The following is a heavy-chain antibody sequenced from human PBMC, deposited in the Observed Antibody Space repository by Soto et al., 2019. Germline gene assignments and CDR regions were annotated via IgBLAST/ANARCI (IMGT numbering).Heavy chain of an antibody. J-gene: IGHJ4*02. V-gene: IGHV3-23*01. Sequence: VQLLESGGGLVQPGGSLRLSCAASGLTFSNYMMSWVRQAPGKGLEWVSGISGGGSSTYYADSVKGRFTISRDNSKNTVYLQMSSLRAEDTAVYYCAKSRRTEIHRNFDSWGQGTRVTVSS. CDR3: AKSRRTEIHRNFDS. D-gene: IGHD1-1*01. CDR2: ISGGGSST. CDR1: GLTFSNYM.